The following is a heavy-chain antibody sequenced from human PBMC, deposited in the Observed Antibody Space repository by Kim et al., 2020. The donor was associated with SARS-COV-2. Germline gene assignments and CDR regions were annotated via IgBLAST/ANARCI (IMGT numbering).Heavy chain of an antibody. V-gene: IGHV5-51*01. D-gene: IGHD1-26*01. CDR3: ANAVGATRGWYFDL. Sequence: SPSFQGQVTISADKSISTAYLQWSSLKASDTAMYYCANAVGATRGWYFDLWGRGTLVTVSS. J-gene: IGHJ2*01.